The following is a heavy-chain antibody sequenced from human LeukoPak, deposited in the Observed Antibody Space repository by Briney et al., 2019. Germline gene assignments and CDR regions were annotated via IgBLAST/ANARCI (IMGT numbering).Heavy chain of an antibody. CDR1: GFTFTSSA. Sequence: SVKVSCKASGFTFTSSAMQWARQARGQRLEWIGWIVVGSGNTNYAQKFQERVTITRDMSTSTAYMELSSLRSEDTAVYYCAADPQLLWFGELLFDAGYYYYYMDVWGQGTLVTVSS. CDR3: AADPQLLWFGELLFDAGYYYYYMDV. J-gene: IGHJ6*03. V-gene: IGHV1-58*02. CDR2: IVVGSGNT. D-gene: IGHD3-10*01.